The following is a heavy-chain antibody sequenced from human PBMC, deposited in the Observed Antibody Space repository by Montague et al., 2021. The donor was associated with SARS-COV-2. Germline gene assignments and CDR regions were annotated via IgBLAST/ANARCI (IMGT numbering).Heavy chain of an antibody. J-gene: IGHJ3*02. CDR2: IYYSGST. CDR3: ARGSGWMGNAFDI. CDR1: GGSISSYY. V-gene: IGHV4-59*01. Sequence: SETLSLTCTVSGGSISSYYWSWIRQPPGKGLEWIGYIYYSGSTNSNPSLKSRVTISVDTSKNQFSLKLSSVTAAATAAYYCARGSGWMGNAFDIWGQGTMVTVSS. D-gene: IGHD6-19*01.